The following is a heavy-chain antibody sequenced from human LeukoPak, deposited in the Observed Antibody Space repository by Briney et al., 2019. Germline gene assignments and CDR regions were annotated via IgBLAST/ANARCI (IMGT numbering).Heavy chain of an antibody. CDR1: GYTFTSYA. CDR2: VNAGNGNT. CDR3: AREGPELRSAFYYYYGMDV. J-gene: IGHJ6*02. Sequence: ASLKVSCKASGYTFTSYAMHWVRQAPGQRLEWMGWVNAGNGNTKYSQKFQGRVTITRDTSANTAYMDLSSLRSEDTAVYYCAREGPELRSAFYYYYGMDVWGQGTTVTVSS. V-gene: IGHV1-3*01. D-gene: IGHD1-7*01.